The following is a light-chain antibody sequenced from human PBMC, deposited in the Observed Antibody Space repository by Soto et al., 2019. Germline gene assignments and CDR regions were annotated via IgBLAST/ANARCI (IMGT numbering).Light chain of an antibody. CDR1: QSVSSN. CDR2: GAS. V-gene: IGKV3-15*01. J-gene: IGKJ1*01. CDR3: QQYHNWPPRGT. Sequence: EIVMTQSPATLSVSPGERATLSCRASQSVSSNLAWYQQKPGQDPRLLIYGASTRATGIPARFSGSGSGTEFTLTISSLQSEDFAVYYCQQYHNWPPRGTFGKGTKVEIK.